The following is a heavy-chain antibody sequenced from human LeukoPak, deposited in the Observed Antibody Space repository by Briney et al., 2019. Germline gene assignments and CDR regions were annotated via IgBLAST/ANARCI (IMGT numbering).Heavy chain of an antibody. V-gene: IGHV4-59*12. CDR2: IYYSGTT. Sequence: PSETLSLTCTVSGGSISSYYWSWIRQPPGKGLEWIGYIYYSGTTNYNPSLKSRVTISVDTSKNQFSLKLSSVTAADTAVYYCARAQPGPDCSGGSCYPRDWFDPWGQGTLVTVSS. CDR1: GGSISSYY. CDR3: ARAQPGPDCSGGSCYPRDWFDP. D-gene: IGHD2-15*01. J-gene: IGHJ5*02.